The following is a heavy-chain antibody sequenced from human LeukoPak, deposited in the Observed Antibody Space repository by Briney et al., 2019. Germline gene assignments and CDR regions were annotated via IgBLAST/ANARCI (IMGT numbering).Heavy chain of an antibody. CDR2: ISSSGSTI. CDR3: ARDRRGYSYAFDI. D-gene: IGHD2-2*03. CDR1: GFTFSDYY. J-gene: IGHJ3*02. V-gene: IGHV3-11*04. Sequence: PGGSLILSCAASGFTFSDYYMSWIRQAPGKGLEWVSYISSSGSTIYYADSVKGRFTISRDNAKNSLYLQMNSLRAEDTAVYYCARDRRGYSYAFDIWGQGTMVTVSS.